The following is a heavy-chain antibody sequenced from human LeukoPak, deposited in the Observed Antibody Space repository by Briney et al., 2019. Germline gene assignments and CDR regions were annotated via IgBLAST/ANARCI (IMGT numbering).Heavy chain of an antibody. CDR2: ISSSSSTI. Sequence: GGSLRLSCAASGFTFSSYSMNWVRQAPGKGLEWVSYISSSSSTIYYADSVKGRFTISRDNAKNSLYLQMNSLRAEDTAVYYCARHYDSSGNDAFDIWGQGTMVTVSS. CDR3: ARHYDSSGNDAFDI. V-gene: IGHV3-48*01. CDR1: GFTFSSYS. D-gene: IGHD3-22*01. J-gene: IGHJ3*02.